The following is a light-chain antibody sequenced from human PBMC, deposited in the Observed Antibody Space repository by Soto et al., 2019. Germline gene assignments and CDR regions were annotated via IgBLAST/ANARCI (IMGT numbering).Light chain of an antibody. Sequence: EIVLIQSPVTLSLSPGERATLSCMASQSISSSLAWYQPNPGQAPRLLIFDASNRDTGIPVRFSDSGSVTDFPITISSLEPDDFTVYYCQQHSDWPLTFGGGTRVEI. CDR2: DAS. CDR3: QQHSDWPLT. J-gene: IGKJ4*01. V-gene: IGKV3-11*01. CDR1: QSISSS.